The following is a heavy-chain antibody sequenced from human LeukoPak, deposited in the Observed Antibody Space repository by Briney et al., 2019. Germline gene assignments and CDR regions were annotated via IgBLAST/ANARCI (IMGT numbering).Heavy chain of an antibody. CDR3: ARRGGNYNDLTY. D-gene: IGHD1-1*01. J-gene: IGHJ4*02. CDR2: IYPGDSDT. CDR1: GYAFTNYW. V-gene: IGHV5-51*01. Sequence: GESLKISCKAYGYAFTNYWIGWVRLMPGKGLEWMGVIYPGDSDTRYSPSFQGQVTISADKSINTAFLQWSSLKASDTAIYYCARRGGNYNDLTYWGQGTLVTVSP.